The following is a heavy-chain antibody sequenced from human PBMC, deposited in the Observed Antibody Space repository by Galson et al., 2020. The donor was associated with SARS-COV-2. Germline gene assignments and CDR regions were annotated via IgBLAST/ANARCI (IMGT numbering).Heavy chain of an antibody. CDR1: GYTFTGYY. CDR2: INPNSGGT. Sequence: ASVKVSCKASGYTFTGYYMHWVRQAPGQGLEWMGWINPNSGGTNYAQKFQGRVTMTRDTSISTAYMELSRLRSDDTAVYYCARGGSKGIYYYYGMDVWGQGTTVTVSS. J-gene: IGHJ6*02. D-gene: IGHD2-2*01. V-gene: IGHV1-2*02. CDR3: ARGGSKGIYYYYGMDV.